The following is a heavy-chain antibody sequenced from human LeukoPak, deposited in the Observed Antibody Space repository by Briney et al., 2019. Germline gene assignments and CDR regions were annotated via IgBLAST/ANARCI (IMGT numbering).Heavy chain of an antibody. V-gene: IGHV3-48*01. CDR2: ISSSSSTI. Sequence: GGSLRLSCAASGFTFSRYSMNWVRQAPGKGLEWVSYISSSSSTIYYADSVKGRFTISRDNAKNSLYLQMNSLRAEDTAVYYCAKATGYSYGYGDYWGQGTLVTVSS. J-gene: IGHJ4*02. D-gene: IGHD5-18*01. CDR1: GFTFSRYS. CDR3: AKATGYSYGYGDY.